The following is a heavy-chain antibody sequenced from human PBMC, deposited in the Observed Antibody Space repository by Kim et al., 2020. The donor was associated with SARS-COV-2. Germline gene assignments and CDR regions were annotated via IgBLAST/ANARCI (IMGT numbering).Heavy chain of an antibody. CDR3: ARVVAAAGTIFDY. J-gene: IGHJ4*02. Sequence: AQGCTERFVFSLDTSVSTAYLQISSLKAEDTAVYYCARVVAAAGTIFDYWGQGTLVTVSS. D-gene: IGHD6-13*01. V-gene: IGHV7-4-1*02.